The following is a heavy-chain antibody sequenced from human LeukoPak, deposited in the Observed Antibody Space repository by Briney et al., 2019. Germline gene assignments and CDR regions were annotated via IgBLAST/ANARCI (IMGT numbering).Heavy chain of an antibody. Sequence: GGSLRLPCAASGIHLNRLAISWVRQAPREGVGGVSYITNSGNSKSYADSVKGRFTISRDNTKNSLYLQMNGLRAEDTAVYYCARTRSSGYLTFDYWGQGILVTVSS. J-gene: IGHJ4*02. CDR2: ITNSGNSK. CDR1: GIHLNRLA. D-gene: IGHD3-22*01. V-gene: IGHV3-48*01. CDR3: ARTRSSGYLTFDY.